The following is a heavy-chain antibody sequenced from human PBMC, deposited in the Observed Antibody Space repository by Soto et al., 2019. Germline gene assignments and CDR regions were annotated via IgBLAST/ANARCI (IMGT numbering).Heavy chain of an antibody. D-gene: IGHD3-10*01. J-gene: IGHJ6*02. CDR2: INHSGST. V-gene: IGHV4-34*01. CDR1: CGSFSGYY. Sequence: PSETLSLTCAVYCGSFSGYYWSWIRQPPGKGLEWIGEINHSGSTNYNPSLKSRVTISVDTSKNQFSLKLSSVTAADTAVYYCARSEVYGRYYYYYYGMDVWGQGTTVTVSS. CDR3: ARSEVYGRYYYYYYGMDV.